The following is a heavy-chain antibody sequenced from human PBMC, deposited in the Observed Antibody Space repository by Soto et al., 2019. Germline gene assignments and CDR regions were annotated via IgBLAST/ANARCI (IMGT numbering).Heavy chain of an antibody. CDR2: SIPIFGTA. V-gene: IGHV1-69*01. D-gene: IGHD4-4*01. CDR3: ASQTGSLMIDYSNKRYFFPYYYYGMDV. Sequence: QVQLVQSGAEVKKPGSSVKVSCKASGGTFSSYAISWVRQAPGQGLEWMGGSIPIFGTANYAQKFQGRVTITADESTSTAYMELSSLRSEDTAVYYCASQTGSLMIDYSNKRYFFPYYYYGMDVWGQGTTVTVSS. CDR1: GGTFSSYA. J-gene: IGHJ6*02.